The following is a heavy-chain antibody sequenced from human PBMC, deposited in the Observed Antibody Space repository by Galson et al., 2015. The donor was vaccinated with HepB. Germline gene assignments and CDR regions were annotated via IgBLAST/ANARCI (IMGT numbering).Heavy chain of an antibody. Sequence: SLRLSCAASGFTFDDYAMHWVRQAPGKGLEWVSGISWNSGSIGYADSVKGRFTISRDNAKNSLYLQMNSLRAEDTALYYCAKEMLRFLESYYGMDVWGQGTTVTASS. J-gene: IGHJ6*02. CDR3: AKEMLRFLESYYGMDV. CDR1: GFTFDDYA. CDR2: ISWNSGSI. V-gene: IGHV3-9*01. D-gene: IGHD3-3*01.